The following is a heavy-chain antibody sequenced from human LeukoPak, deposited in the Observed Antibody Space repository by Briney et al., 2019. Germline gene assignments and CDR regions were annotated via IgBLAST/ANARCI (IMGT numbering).Heavy chain of an antibody. Sequence: ASVKVSCKASGGTLSSYAISWVRQAPGQGLEWMGGIIHIFGTANYAQKFKGRVTITADDSTSTAYMELSSLRSEDTAVYYCARDGGGNSLGFDYWGQGTLVTVSS. D-gene: IGHD4-23*01. J-gene: IGHJ4*02. CDR2: IIHIFGTA. CDR3: ARDGGGNSLGFDY. V-gene: IGHV1-69*13. CDR1: GGTLSSYA.